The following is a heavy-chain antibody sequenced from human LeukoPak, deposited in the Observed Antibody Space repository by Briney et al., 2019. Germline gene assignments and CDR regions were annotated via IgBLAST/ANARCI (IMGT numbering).Heavy chain of an antibody. CDR1: GYNFASYW. CDR2: IYPGDSDT. V-gene: IGHV5-51*01. J-gene: IGHJ4*02. Sequence: GESLQISCQASGYNFASYWIAWVRQMPGKGLEWMGIIYPGDSDTRYSPSFQGQVTISVDKSINTAYLQWSSLKASDTAMYYCARHSAIAVAATPTDYWGQGTLVTVSS. D-gene: IGHD6-19*01. CDR3: ARHSAIAVAATPTDY.